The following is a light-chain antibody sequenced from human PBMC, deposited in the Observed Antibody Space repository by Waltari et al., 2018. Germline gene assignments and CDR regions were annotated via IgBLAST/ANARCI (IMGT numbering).Light chain of an antibody. CDR3: SSYTTTNAV. V-gene: IGLV2-14*03. CDR1: TSDVGGYGH. CDR2: DVN. Sequence: QSALTQPASVSASPGQSITISCTGPTSDVGGYGHVSWYQQHPGKAPKLIIYDVNYRPSGVSNRFSGSKSGNTASLTISGLQVEDETDYYCSSYTTTNAVFGGGTKLTVL. J-gene: IGLJ3*02.